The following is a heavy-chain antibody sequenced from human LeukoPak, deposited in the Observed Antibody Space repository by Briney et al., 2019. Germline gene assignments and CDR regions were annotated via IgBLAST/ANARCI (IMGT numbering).Heavy chain of an antibody. CDR1: GGSFSGYY. CDR2: INHSGST. CDR3: ARVGYSYGYGAYYYGMDV. J-gene: IGHJ6*02. D-gene: IGHD5-18*01. V-gene: IGHV4-34*01. Sequence: SETLSLTCAVYGGSFSGYYWSWIRQPPGKGLEWIGEINHSGSTNYNPSLKSRVTISVDTSKNQFSLKLSSVTAADTAVYYCARVGYSYGYGAYYYGMDVWGQGTTVTVSS.